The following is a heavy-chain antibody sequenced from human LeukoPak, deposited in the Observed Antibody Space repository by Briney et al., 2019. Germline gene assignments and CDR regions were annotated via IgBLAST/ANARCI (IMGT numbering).Heavy chain of an antibody. CDR2: ISWNSGSI. D-gene: IGHD3-22*01. J-gene: IGHJ4*02. CDR3: AKSETYYYDSSGYNFDY. Sequence: PGRSLRLSCAASGFTFDDYAMHWVRHAPGKGLEWVSGISWNSGSIGYADSVKGRFTISRDNAKNSLYLQMNSLRAEDTALYYCAKSETYYYDSSGYNFDYWGQGTLVTVSS. V-gene: IGHV3-9*01. CDR1: GFTFDDYA.